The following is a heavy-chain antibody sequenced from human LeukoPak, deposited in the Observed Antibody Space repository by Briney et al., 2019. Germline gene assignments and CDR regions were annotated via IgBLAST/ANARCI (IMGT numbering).Heavy chain of an antibody. CDR1: GGSISSYY. D-gene: IGHD6-19*01. Sequence: PSETLSLTCTVSGGSISSYYWSWIRQPPGKGLEWIGYIYYSGSTNYNPSLKSRVTISVDTSKNQFSLKLSSVTAADTAVYYCAREEIGYSSGGRGFDPWGQGTLVTVSS. CDR3: AREEIGYSSGGRGFDP. J-gene: IGHJ5*02. V-gene: IGHV4-59*01. CDR2: IYYSGST.